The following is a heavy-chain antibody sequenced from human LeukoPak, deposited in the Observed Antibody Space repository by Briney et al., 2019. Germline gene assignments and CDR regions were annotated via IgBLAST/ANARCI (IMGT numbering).Heavy chain of an antibody. Sequence: SETLSLTCTVSGGSISSYYWSWIRQPPGKGLEWIGYIYYSGSTNYNPSLKSRVTLSVDTSKNQFSLKLSSVTAADTAVYYCARGVATVTTYFDYWGQGTLVTVSS. CDR1: GGSISSYY. CDR2: IYYSGST. CDR3: ARGVATVTTYFDY. V-gene: IGHV4-59*01. J-gene: IGHJ4*02. D-gene: IGHD4-17*01.